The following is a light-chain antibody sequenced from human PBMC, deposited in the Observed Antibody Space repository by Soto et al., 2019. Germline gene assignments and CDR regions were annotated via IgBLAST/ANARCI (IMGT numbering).Light chain of an antibody. V-gene: IGLV1-40*01. J-gene: IGLJ2*01. CDR3: QSYDSSLSGSV. CDR1: SSNVGAGYD. Sequence: QLVLTQPPSVSGAPGQRVTIACTGSSSNVGAGYDVHWYQQPPGTAPKLLIYANSNRPSGVPDRFSGSKSGTSASLAITGLQAEDEADYYCQSYDSSLSGSVFGGGTKLTVL. CDR2: ANS.